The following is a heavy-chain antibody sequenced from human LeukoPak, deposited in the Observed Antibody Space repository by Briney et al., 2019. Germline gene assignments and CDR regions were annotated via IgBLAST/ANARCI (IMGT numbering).Heavy chain of an antibody. J-gene: IGHJ4*02. CDR3: ARDSLETIAGSDY. D-gene: IGHD6-13*01. CDR2: ISSSSSYI. Sequence: GGSLRLSCAASGFTFSSYSMNWVRQAPGKGLEWVSSISSSSSYIYYADSVKGRFTISRDNAKNSLYLQMNSLRAEDTAVYYCARDSLETIAGSDYWGQGTLVTVSS. CDR1: GFTFSSYS. V-gene: IGHV3-21*01.